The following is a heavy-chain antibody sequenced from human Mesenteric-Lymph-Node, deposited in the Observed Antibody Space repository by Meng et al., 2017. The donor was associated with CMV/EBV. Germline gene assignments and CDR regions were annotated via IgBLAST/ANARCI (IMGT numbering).Heavy chain of an antibody. CDR3: ARDTLTYSYGPGWIDP. D-gene: IGHD3-10*01. Sequence: QRQESGPRLVKPSEPLSLKCPVSGGSISSSWHYWGWIRQPPGKGLEWIGSIFYSGSAHYNPALESRVTISIDKSKNEFFLNLGSVTAADTAMYFCARDTLTYSYGPGWIDPWGQGTLVTVSS. J-gene: IGHJ5*02. CDR1: GGSISSSWHY. V-gene: IGHV4-39*02. CDR2: IFYSGSA.